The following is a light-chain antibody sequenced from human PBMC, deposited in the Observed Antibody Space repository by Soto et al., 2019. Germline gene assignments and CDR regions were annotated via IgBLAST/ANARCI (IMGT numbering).Light chain of an antibody. Sequence: QPVLAQPASVSGSPGQSITISCTETSSDIGGYNFVSWYQQHPGKAPKLIIYDVNNRPSGVSNRFSGSKSGNTASLTISGLQAEDEGDYYCSSYTSSTTLVFGGGTKLTVL. CDR1: SSDIGGYNF. CDR2: DVN. V-gene: IGLV2-14*01. CDR3: SSYTSSTTLV. J-gene: IGLJ2*01.